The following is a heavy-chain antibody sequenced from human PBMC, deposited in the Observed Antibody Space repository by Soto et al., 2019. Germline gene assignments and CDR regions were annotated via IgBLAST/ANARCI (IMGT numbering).Heavy chain of an antibody. Sequence: ASVKVSCKASGYTFTGFYLHWVRQAPGQGLEWMGWINPKSGGTNYAQKFQGRVTMTRDTSISTAYMEISSLRYDDTELYYCATTAGYWGQGTLVTVSS. J-gene: IGHJ4*02. CDR2: INPKSGGT. D-gene: IGHD4-17*01. V-gene: IGHV1-2*02. CDR3: ATTAGY. CDR1: GYTFTGFY.